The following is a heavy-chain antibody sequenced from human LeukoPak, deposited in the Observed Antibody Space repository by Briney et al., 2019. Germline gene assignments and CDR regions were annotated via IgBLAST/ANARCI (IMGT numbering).Heavy chain of an antibody. V-gene: IGHV1-46*01. D-gene: IGHD1-1*01. J-gene: IGHJ4*02. CDR3: ARMTTGVLDY. Sequence: ASVKVSCKASGYSLTRYHMSWVRQAPGQGPEWMGIIDPNGVSTSYVQKFQGRVTMTRDTSTSTFYMKLSSLRSEDTAVYYCARMTTGVLDYWGQGTLVTVSS. CDR1: GYSLTRYH. CDR2: IDPNGVST.